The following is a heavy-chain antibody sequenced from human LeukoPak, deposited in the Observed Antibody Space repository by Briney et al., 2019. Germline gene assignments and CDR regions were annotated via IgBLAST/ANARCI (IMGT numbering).Heavy chain of an antibody. CDR3: AREIFGYSSGPTYGMDV. Sequence: ASVKVSCKASGYTFTSYGISWVRQAPEQELEWMGWISAYNGNTNYAQKLQGRVTMTTDTSTSTAYMELRSLRSDDTAVYYCAREIFGYSSGPTYGMDVWGQGTTVTVSS. CDR1: GYTFTSYG. D-gene: IGHD6-19*01. J-gene: IGHJ6*02. CDR2: ISAYNGNT. V-gene: IGHV1-18*01.